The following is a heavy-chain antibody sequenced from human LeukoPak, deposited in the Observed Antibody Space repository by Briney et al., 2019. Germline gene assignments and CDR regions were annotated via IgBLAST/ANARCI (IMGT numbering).Heavy chain of an antibody. CDR2: IYYSGST. CDR3: ARRGATRSPFDY. Sequence: SETLSLTCTVSGGSVSSGSYYWSWIRQPPGKGLEWIGYIYYSGSTNYNPSLKSRVTISVDTSKTQFSLKLSSVTDADTAVYYCARRGATRSPFDYWGQGTLATVSS. D-gene: IGHD1-26*01. CDR1: GGSVSSGSYY. V-gene: IGHV4-61*01. J-gene: IGHJ4*02.